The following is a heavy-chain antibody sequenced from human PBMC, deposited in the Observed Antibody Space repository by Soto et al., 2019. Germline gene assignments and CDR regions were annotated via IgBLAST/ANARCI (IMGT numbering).Heavy chain of an antibody. CDR2: IYHSGST. CDR1: GGSINNSDW. CDR3: AKIKDYCVYPLRDY. V-gene: IGHV4-4*02. Sequence: QVQLQESGPGLVKPSGTLSLTCAVSGGSINNSDWWSWVRQPPGKGLEWIGEIYHSGSTTYNPSLKSRVTMSVDKSKNQFSLKLSSVTAADTAVYYCAKIKDYCVYPLRDYWGQGTLVTVSS. J-gene: IGHJ4*02. D-gene: IGHD4-17*01.